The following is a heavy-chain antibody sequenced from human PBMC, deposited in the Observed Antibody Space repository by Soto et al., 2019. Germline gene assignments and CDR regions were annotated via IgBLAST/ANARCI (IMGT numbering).Heavy chain of an antibody. J-gene: IGHJ3*02. CDR1: GYTFTSYG. CDR2: ISAYNGNT. Sequence: QVQLVQSGAEVKKPGASVKVSCKASGYTFTSYGISWVRQAPGQGLEWMGWISAYNGNTNYAQKLQGRVTMTTDTATSTAYMELRSLRADDTAVYSCATGSPDSSGYYVISAFDIWGQGTTVTVSS. D-gene: IGHD3-22*01. V-gene: IGHV1-18*01. CDR3: ATGSPDSSGYYVISAFDI.